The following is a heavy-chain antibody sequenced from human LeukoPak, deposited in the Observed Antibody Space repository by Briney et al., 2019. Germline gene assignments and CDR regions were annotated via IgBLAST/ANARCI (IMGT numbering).Heavy chain of an antibody. V-gene: IGHV4-34*01. CDR3: ARGPVRLARPFDY. CDR1: GGSLSGAY. Sequence: KPSETLSLTCSVQGGSLSGAYWTWIRQPPGKGLEWIGEINRTGSTNYNPSLKSRVTMSADTPKNQFSLNLTSVTAADTAVYYCARGPVRLARPFDYWGQGTLVTVSS. D-gene: IGHD3-9*01. J-gene: IGHJ4*02. CDR2: INRTGST.